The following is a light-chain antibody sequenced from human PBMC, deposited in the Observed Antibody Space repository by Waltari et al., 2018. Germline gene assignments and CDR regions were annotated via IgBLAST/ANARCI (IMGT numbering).Light chain of an antibody. V-gene: IGKV3-20*01. J-gene: IGKJ1*01. CDR2: GAS. CDR1: QSVSRA. CDR3: QHYLRLPVT. Sequence: EIVLTQSPGTLSLSLGERATLSCRASQSVSRALAWYQRKPGQAPRLLIYGASTRATGIPDRFSGSGSGTDFSLTISRLEPDDFAVYYCQHYLRLPVTFGQGTTVEI.